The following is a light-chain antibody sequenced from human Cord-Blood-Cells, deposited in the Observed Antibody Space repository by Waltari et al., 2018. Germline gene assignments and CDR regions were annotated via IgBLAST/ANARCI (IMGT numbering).Light chain of an antibody. J-gene: IGKJ1*01. CDR2: DAS. Sequence: ETVLTQSPATLSLSPGEVATLSCRARQSVSSYLAWYQQKPGQAPRLLIYDASNRATGIPARFSGSGSGTDFTLTISSLEPEDFAVYYCQQRSNWPWTFGQGTKVEIK. V-gene: IGKV3-11*01. CDR1: QSVSSY. CDR3: QQRSNWPWT.